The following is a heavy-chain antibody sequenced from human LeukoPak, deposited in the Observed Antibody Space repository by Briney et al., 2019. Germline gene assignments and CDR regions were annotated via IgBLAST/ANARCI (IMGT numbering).Heavy chain of an antibody. CDR3: AKVGYDYYGMDV. V-gene: IGHV3-20*04. CDR1: GFTFDDYG. Sequence: GGSLRLSCAASGFTFDDYGMSWGRQTPGKGLEWVCGINWNGGSTGCADSVKGRFTISRDNSKNTLYLQMNSLRAEDTALYYCAKVGYDYYGMDVWGQGTTVTVSS. D-gene: IGHD2-8*01. CDR2: INWNGGST. J-gene: IGHJ6*02.